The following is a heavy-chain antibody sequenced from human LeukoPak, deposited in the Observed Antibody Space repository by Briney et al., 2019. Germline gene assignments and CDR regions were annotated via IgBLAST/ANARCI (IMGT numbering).Heavy chain of an antibody. V-gene: IGHV3-11*01. CDR3: ARDVGATTSATFDL. Sequence: GGSLRLSCAASGFTFSDYYMTWIRQAPGKGLEWISYITSSGTSTYYPASVRGRFTISRDNARNSVYLQMKNLRADDTAVYYCARDVGATTSATFDLWGQGTMVTVSS. J-gene: IGHJ3*01. CDR2: ITSSGTST. CDR1: GFTFSDYY. D-gene: IGHD1-26*01.